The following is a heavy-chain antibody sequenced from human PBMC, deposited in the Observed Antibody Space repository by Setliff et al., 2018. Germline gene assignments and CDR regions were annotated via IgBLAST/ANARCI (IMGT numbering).Heavy chain of an antibody. CDR3: ARGYYNFLSGYYTPYYFDY. V-gene: IGHV4-59*01. CDR1: GASINRDY. D-gene: IGHD3-3*01. CDR2: IHYSGST. Sequence: SETLSLTCSVSGASINRDYWNWIRQPPGKGLEWIGYIHYSGSTNYNPSLKSRVTISFNTSKNQISLKLSSVTPADTAVYFCARGYYNFLSGYYTPYYFDYWGQGTLVTVSS. J-gene: IGHJ4*02.